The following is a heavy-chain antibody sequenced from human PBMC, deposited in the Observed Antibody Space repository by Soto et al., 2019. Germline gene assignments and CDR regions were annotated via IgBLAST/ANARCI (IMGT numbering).Heavy chain of an antibody. CDR3: ARGRTDVSMMVVVFIAESQYFEY. CDR2: ISQSGAT. D-gene: IGHD3-22*01. J-gene: IGHJ4*02. Sequence: SETLSLTCAVHGGSFGDYKWSWIRQPPGKGLEWIGEISQSGATNYNPSFKSRVTISRDTSKNQFSLRLGSVTAADTAVYFCARGRTDVSMMVVVFIAESQYFEYWGQGTQVTVSS. CDR1: GGSFGDYK. V-gene: IGHV4-34*01.